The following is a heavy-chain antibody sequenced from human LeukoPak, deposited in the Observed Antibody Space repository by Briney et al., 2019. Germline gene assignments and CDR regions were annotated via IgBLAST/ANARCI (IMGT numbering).Heavy chain of an antibody. J-gene: IGHJ6*02. CDR3: ATPAIAGVAYGMDV. CDR2: IDPSDSYT. V-gene: IGHV5-10-1*01. CDR1: GYSFTKYW. Sequence: GESLKISCKGSGYSFTKYWISWVRQMPGKGLDWMGKIDPSDSYTFYNPSFQGHVTISADKSISTAYLQWSSLKASDTAMYYCATPAIAGVAYGMDVWGQGTTVTVSS. D-gene: IGHD6-13*01.